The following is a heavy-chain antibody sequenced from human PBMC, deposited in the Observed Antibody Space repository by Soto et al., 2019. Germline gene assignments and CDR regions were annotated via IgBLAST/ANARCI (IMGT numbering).Heavy chain of an antibody. CDR1: GGTFSSYA. D-gene: IGHD2-2*01. Sequence: QVQLVQSGAEVKKPGSSVKVSCKASGGTFSSYAISWVRQAPGQGLEWMGGIIPISDTTNYAQKFQGRVTITADESTSTAYMELISLRSEDTAAYYCARSQGSSTSLEIYYYYYYGMDVWGQGTTVTVSS. CDR2: IIPISDTT. CDR3: ARSQGSSTSLEIYYYYYYGMDV. J-gene: IGHJ6*02. V-gene: IGHV1-69*01.